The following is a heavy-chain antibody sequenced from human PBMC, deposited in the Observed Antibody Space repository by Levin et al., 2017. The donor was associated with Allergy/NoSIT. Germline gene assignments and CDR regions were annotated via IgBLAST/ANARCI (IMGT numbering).Heavy chain of an antibody. Sequence: SCAASGFNFRSFWMGWVRQAPGKGLEWVANIKQDGSEKYYVDSVRGRFTISRDNFKNSLYLQMNSLRADDTALYFCARIPDSSSWYFDLWGQGTLVTVSS. V-gene: IGHV3-7*05. CDR2: IKQDGSEK. CDR3: ARIPDSSSWYFDL. CDR1: GFNFRSFW. D-gene: IGHD6-13*01. J-gene: IGHJ4*02.